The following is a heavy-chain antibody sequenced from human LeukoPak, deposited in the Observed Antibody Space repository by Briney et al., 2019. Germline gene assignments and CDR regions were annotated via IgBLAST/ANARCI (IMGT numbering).Heavy chain of an antibody. CDR3: ARESEFDY. CDR1: GYSISSGYY. CDR2: IYHSGST. Sequence: SETLSLTCAASGYSISSGYYWGWIRQPPGKGLEWIGSIYHSGSTYYNPSLKSRVTISVDTSKNQFSLKLSSVTAADTAVYYCARESEFDYWGQGTLVTVSS. J-gene: IGHJ4*02. V-gene: IGHV4-38-2*02.